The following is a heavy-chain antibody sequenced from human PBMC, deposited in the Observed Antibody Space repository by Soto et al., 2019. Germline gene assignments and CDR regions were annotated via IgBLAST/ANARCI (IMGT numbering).Heavy chain of an antibody. CDR3: ARDRGAAAALDY. J-gene: IGHJ4*02. Sequence: QVQLQESGPGLVKPSQTLSLTCTVSGGSISSGGYYWSWIRQHPGKGLEWIGYIYYSGSTYYNPSLKSLVTISIDTSKNQFSLKLSSVTAADTAVYYCARDRGAAAALDYWGQGTLVTVSS. CDR2: IYYSGST. D-gene: IGHD6-13*01. V-gene: IGHV4-31*01. CDR1: GGSISSGGYY.